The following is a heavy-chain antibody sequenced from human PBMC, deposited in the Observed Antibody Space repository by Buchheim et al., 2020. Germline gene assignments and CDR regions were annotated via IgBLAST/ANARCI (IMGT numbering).Heavy chain of an antibody. CDR3: ARVGDAFDI. Sequence: QVQLVESGGGVVQPGRSLRLSCAASGFTFSSYAMHWVRQAPGKGLEWVAVISYDGSNKYYADSVKGRFTISRDNSKNTLYLQMNSLRAEDTAVYYCARVGDAFDIWGQGT. D-gene: IGHD3-16*01. CDR1: GFTFSSYA. V-gene: IGHV3-30-3*01. CDR2: ISYDGSNK. J-gene: IGHJ3*02.